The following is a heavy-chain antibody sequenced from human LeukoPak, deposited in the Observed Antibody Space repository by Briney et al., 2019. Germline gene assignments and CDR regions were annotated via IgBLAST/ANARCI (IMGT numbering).Heavy chain of an antibody. J-gene: IGHJ4*02. D-gene: IGHD4-17*01. CDR1: GFIFSNYW. CDR3: ATDTGHGYFES. Sequence: GGPLSLSCAASGFIFSNYWMCWLRQAPGKGLEWVANIRQEGIKKNYVDSVDGRFTISRDNAQNSVYLQMTSLRVEDTAVYYCATDTGHGYFESWGQGTLVTVS. V-gene: IGHV3-7*01. CDR2: IRQEGIKK.